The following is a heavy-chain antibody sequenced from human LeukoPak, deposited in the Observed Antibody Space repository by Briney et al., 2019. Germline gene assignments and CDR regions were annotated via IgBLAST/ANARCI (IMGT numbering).Heavy chain of an antibody. V-gene: IGHV3-7*01. D-gene: IGHD1/OR15-1a*01. CDR2: IKQDGSEI. CDR1: GFTFSSYW. Sequence: PGGSLRLSCAASGFTFSSYWMSWVRQAPGKGLEWVANIKQDGSEIYYVDSVKGRFTISRDNAKNSLYLQMNSLRAEDTAVYYCARDLADWNNNWFDPWGQGTLVTVSS. J-gene: IGHJ5*02. CDR3: ARDLADWNNNWFDP.